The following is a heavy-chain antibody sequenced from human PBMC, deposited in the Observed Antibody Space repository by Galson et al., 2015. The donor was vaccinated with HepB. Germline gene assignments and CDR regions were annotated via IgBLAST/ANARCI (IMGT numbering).Heavy chain of an antibody. CDR2: ISYDGSNK. Sequence: SLRLSCAASGFTFSSYGMHWVRQAPGKGLEWVAVISYDGSNKYYADSVKGRFTISRDNSKNTLYLQMNSLRAEDTAVYYCAKDTLFYDSSGYPDYWGQGTLVTVSS. CDR1: GFTFSSYG. V-gene: IGHV3-30*18. J-gene: IGHJ4*02. CDR3: AKDTLFYDSSGYPDY. D-gene: IGHD3-22*01.